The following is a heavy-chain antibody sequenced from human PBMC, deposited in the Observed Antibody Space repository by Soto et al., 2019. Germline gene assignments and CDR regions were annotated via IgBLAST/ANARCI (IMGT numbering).Heavy chain of an antibody. Sequence: SETLSLTCAVYGESFSAYYWSWIRQPPGKGLEWIGEINHVGSTKYNPSLKSRVTISIDTSKSHFSLELSSVTAADTAMYYCARGRSYYEVWSGYYSLAAFVDYWGPGTPVTVSS. CDR2: INHVGST. D-gene: IGHD3-3*01. CDR1: GESFSAYY. V-gene: IGHV4-34*01. J-gene: IGHJ4*02. CDR3: ARGRSYYEVWSGYYSLAAFVDY.